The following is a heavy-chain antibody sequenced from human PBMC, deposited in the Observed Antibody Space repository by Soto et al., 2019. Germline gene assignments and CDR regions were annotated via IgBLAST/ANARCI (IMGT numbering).Heavy chain of an antibody. D-gene: IGHD4-17*01. V-gene: IGHV4-34*01. Sequence: SETLSLTCAVYGGSFSGYYWSWIRQPPGKGLEWIGEINHSGSTNYNPSLMSRVTISVDTSKNQFSLKLSSVTAADTAVYYCARGGNGDDYYYYGMDVWGQGTTVTVSS. CDR2: INHSGST. J-gene: IGHJ6*02. CDR3: ARGGNGDDYYYYGMDV. CDR1: GGSFSGYY.